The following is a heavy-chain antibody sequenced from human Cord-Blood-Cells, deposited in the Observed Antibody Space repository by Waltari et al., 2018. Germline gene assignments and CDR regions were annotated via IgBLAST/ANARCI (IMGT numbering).Heavy chain of an antibody. D-gene: IGHD6-25*01. J-gene: IGHJ3*02. V-gene: IGHV3-74*01. Sequence: EVQLVESGGGLVQPGRSLRLSCAAPGFTFSSSWMHWVRQAPGKGLVWVSRINSDGSSTSYADSVKGRFTISRDNAKNTLYLQMNSLRAEDTAVYYCARFGQGIGYDAFDIWGQGTMVTVSS. CDR1: GFTFSSSW. CDR3: ARFGQGIGYDAFDI. CDR2: INSDGSST.